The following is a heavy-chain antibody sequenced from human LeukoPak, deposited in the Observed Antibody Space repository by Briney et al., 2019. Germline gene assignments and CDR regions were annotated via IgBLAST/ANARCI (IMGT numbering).Heavy chain of an antibody. D-gene: IGHD6-13*01. CDR1: GYTFTGYY. CDR3: ARDLGIAAAGAHWFDP. CDR2: INPNSGGT. V-gene: IGHV1-2*02. Sequence: ASVKVSCKASGYTFTGYYMHWVRQAPGQGLEWMGWINPNSGGTNYAQKFQGRVTMTRDTSISTAYMELSRLRSDDTAVYYCARDLGIAAAGAHWFDPWGQGTLVTVSS. J-gene: IGHJ5*02.